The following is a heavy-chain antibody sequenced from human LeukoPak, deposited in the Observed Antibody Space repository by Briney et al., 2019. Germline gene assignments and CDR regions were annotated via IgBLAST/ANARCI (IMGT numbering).Heavy chain of an antibody. J-gene: IGHJ4*02. CDR1: GFTVSSNY. V-gene: IGHV3-66*01. Sequence: GWSLRLSCAASGFTVSSNYMSWVRQAPGKGLEWVSAIYSGGSTYYADSVRGRFTISRDNSKTTLYLQMNRLSAEDTAVYYCASDGITMVRGVIINTPFDYWGQGTLVTVSS. CDR3: ASDGITMVRGVIINTPFDY. D-gene: IGHD3-10*01. CDR2: IYSGGST.